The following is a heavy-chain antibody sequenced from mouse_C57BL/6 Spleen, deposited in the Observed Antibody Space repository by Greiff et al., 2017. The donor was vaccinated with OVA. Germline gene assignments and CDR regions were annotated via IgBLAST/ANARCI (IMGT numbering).Heavy chain of an antibody. CDR3: ARNYFDY. CDR1: GYTFTDYY. CDR2: INPNNGGT. V-gene: IGHV1-26*01. Sequence: VQLQQSGPELVKPGASVKISCKASGYTFTDYYMNWVKQSHGKSLEWIGDINPNNGGTSYNQKFKGKATLTVDKSSSTAYMERRSLTSEDSAVYYCARNYFDYWGQGTTLTVSS. J-gene: IGHJ2*01.